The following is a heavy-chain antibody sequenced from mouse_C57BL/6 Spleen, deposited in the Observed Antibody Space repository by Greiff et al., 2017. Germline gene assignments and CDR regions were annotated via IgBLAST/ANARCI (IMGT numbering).Heavy chain of an antibody. CDR2: IDPSDSYT. J-gene: IGHJ4*01. Sequence: VQLQQSGAELVKPGASVKLSCKASGYTFTSYWMQWVKQRPGQGLEWIGEIDPSDSYTNYNQKFKGKATLTVDTSSSTAYMQLSSLTSEDSAVYYCASRDSSGYRGYAMDYWGQGTSVTVSS. V-gene: IGHV1-50*01. D-gene: IGHD3-2*02. CDR1: GYTFTSYW. CDR3: ASRDSSGYRGYAMDY.